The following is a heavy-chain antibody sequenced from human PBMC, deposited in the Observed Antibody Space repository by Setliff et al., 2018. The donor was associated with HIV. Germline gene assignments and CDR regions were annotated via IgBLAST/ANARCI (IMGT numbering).Heavy chain of an antibody. CDR2: IYPADSDT. CDR1: RYSFTGYW. V-gene: IGHV5-51*01. Sequence: RESLKISCEASRYSFTGYWVGWVRQMPGKGLEWMGIIYPADSDTRYWPSFEGQITISADKSISTAYLQWSSLKASDTAMYYCARARNYDWGMDVWGKGTTGTVSS. D-gene: IGHD3-16*01. J-gene: IGHJ6*04. CDR3: ARARNYDWGMDV.